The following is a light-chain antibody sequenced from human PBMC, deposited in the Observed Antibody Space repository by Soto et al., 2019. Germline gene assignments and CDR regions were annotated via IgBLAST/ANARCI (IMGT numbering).Light chain of an antibody. J-gene: IGKJ3*01. CDR1: QSVSSN. Sequence: EIVTSQSPYTVSVSPGERAPLSCRASQSVSSNLAWYQQKPGQAPRLLIYDASSRATGIPDRFSGSGSGTDFTLTISRLEPEDFAVYYCQQYGSSPPPFGPGTKVDI. CDR3: QQYGSSPPP. CDR2: DAS. V-gene: IGKV3-20*01.